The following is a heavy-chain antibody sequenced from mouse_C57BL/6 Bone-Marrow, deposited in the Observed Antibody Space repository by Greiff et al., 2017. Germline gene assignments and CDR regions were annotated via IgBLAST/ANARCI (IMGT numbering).Heavy chain of an antibody. CDR3: ARGGDYDVSWFAY. D-gene: IGHD2-4*01. J-gene: IGHJ3*01. CDR1: GYTFTSYW. CDR2: IYPGSGST. Sequence: QVQLQQPGAELVKPGASVKMSCKASGYTFTSYWITWVKQRPGQGLEWIGDIYPGSGSTNYNETFKSKATLTVDTSSSTAYMQLSSLTSEDSAVYYCARGGDYDVSWFAYWGQGTLVTVSA. V-gene: IGHV1-55*01.